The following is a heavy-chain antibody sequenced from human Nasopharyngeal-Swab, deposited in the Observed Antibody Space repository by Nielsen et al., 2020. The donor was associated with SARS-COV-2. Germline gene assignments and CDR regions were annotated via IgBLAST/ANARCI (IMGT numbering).Heavy chain of an antibody. CDR2: IVGSGDNSGSGGST. CDR3: AKDLRGPYFF. V-gene: IGHV3-23*01. D-gene: IGHD2/OR15-2a*01. J-gene: IGHJ4*02. Sequence: WIRQPPGKGLEWVAAIVGSGDNSGSGGSTYYADSVKGRFTISRDNSKNTLSLQMNSLRAEDTAVYYCAKDLRGPYFFWGQGTLVTSPQ.